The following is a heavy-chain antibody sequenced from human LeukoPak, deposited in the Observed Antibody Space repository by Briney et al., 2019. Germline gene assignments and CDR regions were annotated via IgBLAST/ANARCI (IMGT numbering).Heavy chain of an antibody. CDR1: GYTFTGYY. V-gene: IGHV1-8*02. J-gene: IGHJ5*02. Sequence: ASVKVSCKASGYTFTGYYMHWVRQAPGQGLEWMGWINPNSGNTGYAQKFQGRVTMTRNTSISTAYMELSSLGSEDTAVYYCAREVVPAALRKYNWFDPWGQGTLVTVSS. CDR2: INPNSGNT. D-gene: IGHD2-2*01. CDR3: AREVVPAALRKYNWFDP.